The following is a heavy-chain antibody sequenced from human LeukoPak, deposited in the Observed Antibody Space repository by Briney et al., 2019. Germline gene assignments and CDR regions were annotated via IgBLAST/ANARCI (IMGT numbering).Heavy chain of an antibody. CDR3: ARDSSAVRLGWFGELHPGGFDY. J-gene: IGHJ4*02. CDR2: IYYSGST. Sequence: SETLSLTCTVSGASISSTSYYWGWIRQPPGKGLEWIGYIYYSGSTNYNPSLKSRVTISVDTSKNQFSLKLSSVTAADTAVYYCARDSSAVRLGWFGELHPGGFDYWGQGTLVTVSS. CDR1: GASISSTSYY. D-gene: IGHD3-10*01. V-gene: IGHV4-61*01.